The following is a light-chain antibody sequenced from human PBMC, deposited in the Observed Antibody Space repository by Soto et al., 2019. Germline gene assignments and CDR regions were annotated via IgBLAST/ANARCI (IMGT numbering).Light chain of an antibody. CDR3: CSYAGSSTHAV. V-gene: IGLV2-23*01. CDR2: EGS. J-gene: IGLJ7*01. CDR1: SSDVGSYNL. Sequence: QSVLTQPASVSGSPGQSITISCTGTSSDVGSYNLVSWYQQHPGKAPKLMLYEGSKRPSGVSNRFSGSKSGNTASLTISGLQAEDEAEYYCCSYAGSSTHAVFGGGTQLTVL.